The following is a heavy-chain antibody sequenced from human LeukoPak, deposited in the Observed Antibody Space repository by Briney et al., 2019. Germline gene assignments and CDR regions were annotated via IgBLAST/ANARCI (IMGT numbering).Heavy chain of an antibody. CDR1: GHTFTGYY. J-gene: IGHJ4*02. D-gene: IGHD1-26*01. V-gene: IGHV1-2*02. CDR2: INPNSGGT. Sequence: ASVKVSCKASGHTFTGYYMHWVRQAPGQGLEWMGWINPNSGGTNYAQKFQGRVTMTRDTSISTAYMELSRLRSDDTAVYYCARTEVSGSYLAGGSDYWGQGTLVTVS. CDR3: ARTEVSGSYLAGGSDY.